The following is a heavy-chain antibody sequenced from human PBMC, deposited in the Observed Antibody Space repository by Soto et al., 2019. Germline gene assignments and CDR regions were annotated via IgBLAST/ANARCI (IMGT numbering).Heavy chain of an antibody. J-gene: IGHJ6*02. D-gene: IGHD3-10*01. V-gene: IGHV3-30*03. CDR3: ATDLGSPWYYGMDV. Sequence: QVQLVESGGGVVQPGRSLRLSCAASGFTFSSYGMHWVRQAPGKGLGWVAVISYDGSNKYYADSVKGRFTISRDNSKNTLYLQMNSLRAEDTAVYYCATDLGSPWYYGMDVWGQGTTVTVSS. CDR2: ISYDGSNK. CDR1: GFTFSSYG.